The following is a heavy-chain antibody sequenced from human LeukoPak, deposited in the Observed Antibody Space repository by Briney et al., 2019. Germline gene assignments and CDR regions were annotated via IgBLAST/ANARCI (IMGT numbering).Heavy chain of an antibody. CDR1: GFTFSSYG. D-gene: IGHD2-2*01. Sequence: GGSLRLSCAASGFTFSSYGMHWVRQAPGKGLEGVALISYHGSNTYYADSVKGRVTISRDNSKNTLYLQMSSLRAEDTAMYYCANSQGGLGYCGSSSCYDAFENWGQGTGVTVSS. V-gene: IGHV3-30*18. CDR3: ANSQGGLGYCGSSSCYDAFEN. CDR2: ISYHGSNT. J-gene: IGHJ4*02.